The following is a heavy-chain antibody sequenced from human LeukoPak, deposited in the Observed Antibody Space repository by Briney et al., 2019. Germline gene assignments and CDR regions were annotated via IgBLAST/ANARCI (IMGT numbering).Heavy chain of an antibody. D-gene: IGHD4-17*01. V-gene: IGHV4-34*01. CDR3: TRMTTGHDY. Sequence: GSLRLSCAASGFTFSTYWMARVRQTPGKGLEWIGEINHSGYTNDSPSLKSRVTLSIDTSRKQFSLNVRSVTVADTGIYYCTRMTTGHDYWGQGTLVTVSS. J-gene: IGHJ4*02. CDR1: GFTFSTYW. CDR2: INHSGYT.